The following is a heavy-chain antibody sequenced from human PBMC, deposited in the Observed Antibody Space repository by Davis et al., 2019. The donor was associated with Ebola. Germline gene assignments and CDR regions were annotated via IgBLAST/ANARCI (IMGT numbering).Heavy chain of an antibody. CDR1: GFIFSSYS. V-gene: IGHV3-21*01. CDR2: ISSSSSYI. D-gene: IGHD4/OR15-4a*01. J-gene: IGHJ4*02. Sequence: GGSLRLSCAASGFIFSSYSMNWVRQAPGKGLEWVSSISSSSSYIYYADSVKGRFTISRDNAKNSLFLQMNSLRVEDTAVYYCTKTISATPGDYWGQGTLVTVSS. CDR3: TKTISATPGDY.